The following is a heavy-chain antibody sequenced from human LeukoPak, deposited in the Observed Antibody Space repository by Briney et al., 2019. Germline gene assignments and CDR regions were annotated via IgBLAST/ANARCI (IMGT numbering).Heavy chain of an antibody. CDR2: IYYSGST. Sequence: SETLSLTCTVSGGSISSYYWSWIRQPPGKGPEWIGYIYYSGSTNYNPSLKSRVTISVDTSKNQFSLKLSSVTAADTAVYYCAGRYSSGWYYYYYGMDVWGQGTTVTVSS. D-gene: IGHD6-19*01. CDR1: GGSISSYY. J-gene: IGHJ6*02. V-gene: IGHV4-59*01. CDR3: AGRYSSGWYYYYYGMDV.